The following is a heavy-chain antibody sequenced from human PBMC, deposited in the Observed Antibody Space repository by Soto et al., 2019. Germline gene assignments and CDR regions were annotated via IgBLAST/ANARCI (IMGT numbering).Heavy chain of an antibody. V-gene: IGHV1-2*04. Sequence: ASVKVSCKASGYTFTGYYMHWVRQAPGQGLEWMGWINPNSGGTNYAQKFQGWVTMTRDTSISTAYMELSRLRSDDTAVYYCARDRALLVGATFPNDAFDIWGQGTMVTVSS. J-gene: IGHJ3*02. CDR1: GYTFTGYY. CDR2: INPNSGGT. D-gene: IGHD1-26*01. CDR3: ARDRALLVGATFPNDAFDI.